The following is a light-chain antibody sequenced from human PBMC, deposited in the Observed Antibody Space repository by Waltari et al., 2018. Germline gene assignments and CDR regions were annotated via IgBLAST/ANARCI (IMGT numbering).Light chain of an antibody. Sequence: DIQLTQSPSFLSASVGDRVTITCRASQGISSFLAWYQQRPGKAPKLLIFSASPLFRGVPSSFSAHGSGTEFTLTITSLQPEDFATYYCQEVLSQNLTFGHGTKVEI. V-gene: IGKV1-9*01. CDR2: SAS. CDR1: QGISSF. CDR3: QEVLSQNLT. J-gene: IGKJ1*01.